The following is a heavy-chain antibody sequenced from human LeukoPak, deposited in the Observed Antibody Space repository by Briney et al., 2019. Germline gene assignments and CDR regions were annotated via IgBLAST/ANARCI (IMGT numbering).Heavy chain of an antibody. D-gene: IGHD1-1*01. CDR3: ASGTTTDYFYMDV. Sequence: SETLSLTCTVSGDSISSYYWSWIRQPPGKGLEWIGYIYYSGSTNYNPSLKSRVTISVDTSKNQFSLKLSSVTAADTAVYYCASGTTTDYFYMDVWSKGTTVTVSS. CDR2: IYYSGST. CDR1: GDSISSYY. J-gene: IGHJ6*03. V-gene: IGHV4-59*01.